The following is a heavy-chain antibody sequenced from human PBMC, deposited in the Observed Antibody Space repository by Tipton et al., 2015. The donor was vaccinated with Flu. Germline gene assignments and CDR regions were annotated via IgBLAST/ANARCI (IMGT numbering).Heavy chain of an antibody. Sequence: TLSLTCTVSGGSISSYYWSWVRRPPGKGLEWFGYITYTGATNYNPSLRSRVTISVDTSKNQFSLKLRSVTAADTAVYYCARGCSSPICPPGYYDMDGWGQGATVPVSS. CDR3: ARGCSSPICPPGYYDMDG. J-gene: IGHJ6*02. V-gene: IGHV4-59*01. CDR1: GGSISSYY. CDR2: ITYTGAT. D-gene: IGHD2-2*01.